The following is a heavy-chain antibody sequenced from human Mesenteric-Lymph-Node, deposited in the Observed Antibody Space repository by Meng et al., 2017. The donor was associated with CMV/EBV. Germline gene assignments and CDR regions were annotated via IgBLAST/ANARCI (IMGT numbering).Heavy chain of an antibody. D-gene: IGHD2-15*01. CDR1: SYY. CDR2: IYYSGST. V-gene: IGHV4-39*01. Sequence: SYYWGWIRPPPGKGLEWIGSIYYSGSTYYNPSLKSRVTISVDTSKNQFSLKLSSVTAADTAVYYCARQGVVVAAKSGDYGEYNWFDPWGQGTLVTVSS. CDR3: ARQGVVVAAKSGDYGEYNWFDP. J-gene: IGHJ5*02.